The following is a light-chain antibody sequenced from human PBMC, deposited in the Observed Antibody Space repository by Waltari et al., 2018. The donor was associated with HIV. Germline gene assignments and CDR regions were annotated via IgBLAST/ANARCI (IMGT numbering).Light chain of an antibody. CDR2: DTS. V-gene: IGLV7-46*01. CDR1: TGAVTSGHY. Sequence: QAVVTQEPSLTVSPGGTVTLTCGSSTGAVTSGHYPYWFQQKPGQAPRKLIWDTSNNHSWTPARFSGSLLGGKAALTLSGAQPEDEAEYYCLLSYSGARGVFGGGTKLTVL. CDR3: LLSYSGARGV. J-gene: IGLJ2*01.